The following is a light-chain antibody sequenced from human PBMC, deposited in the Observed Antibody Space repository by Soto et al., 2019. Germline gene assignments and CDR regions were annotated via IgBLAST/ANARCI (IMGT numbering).Light chain of an antibody. Sequence: EIVLTQSPGTLCLSPGEGATLSCRASQSISSNFLAWYQHKPGQAPRLLIYAASIRATGIPDRFSGSGSGTDFNLTIGRLQPEDFAVYYCQQYGTSPMCSFGQGTKLE. CDR2: AAS. V-gene: IGKV3-20*01. CDR3: QQYGTSPMCS. J-gene: IGKJ2*04. CDR1: QSISSNF.